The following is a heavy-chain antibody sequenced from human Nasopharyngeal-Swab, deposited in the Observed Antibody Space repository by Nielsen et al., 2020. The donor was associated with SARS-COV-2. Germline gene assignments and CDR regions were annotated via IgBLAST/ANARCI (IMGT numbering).Heavy chain of an antibody. Sequence: SETLSLTCAVYGWSFSGYYWSWIRQPPGKGLEWIGEINHSGSTNYNPSLKSRVTISVDTSKNQFSLKLSSVTAADTAVYYCARARRDIVVVVAAEIALDYWGQGTLVTVSS. CDR1: GWSFSGYY. D-gene: IGHD2-15*01. CDR2: INHSGST. V-gene: IGHV4-34*01. J-gene: IGHJ4*02. CDR3: ARARRDIVVVVAAEIALDY.